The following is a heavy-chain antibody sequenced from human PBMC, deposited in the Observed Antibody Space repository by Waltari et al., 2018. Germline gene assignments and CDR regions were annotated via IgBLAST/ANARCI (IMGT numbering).Heavy chain of an antibody. CDR3: ARVPIFGVVIGWV. V-gene: IGHV1-2*02. CDR1: GDTFTVHY. CDR2: IKPNSGGT. D-gene: IGHD3-3*02. Sequence: QVQLVQSGAAVTKPGASVKVSCNASGDTFTVHYTHRVRKAPGQGLEWMGWIKPNSGGTNYAQKLQGRVTMTRDTSISTAYMELSRLRSDDTAVYYCARVPIFGVVIGWVWGQGTLVTVSS. J-gene: IGHJ4*02.